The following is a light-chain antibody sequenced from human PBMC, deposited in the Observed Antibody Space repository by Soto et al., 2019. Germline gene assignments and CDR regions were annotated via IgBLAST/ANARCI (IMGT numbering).Light chain of an antibody. CDR1: SSDVGSYNL. J-gene: IGLJ2*01. Sequence: QSALTQPASVSGSPGQSITISCTGTSSDVGSYNLVSWYQQHPGKAPKLMIYEGSKRPSGVSNRFSGSKSGNTASLTISGLQAEDEADDYCCSYAGSSTHLVFGGGTKLTVL. CDR2: EGS. V-gene: IGLV2-23*01. CDR3: CSYAGSSTHLV.